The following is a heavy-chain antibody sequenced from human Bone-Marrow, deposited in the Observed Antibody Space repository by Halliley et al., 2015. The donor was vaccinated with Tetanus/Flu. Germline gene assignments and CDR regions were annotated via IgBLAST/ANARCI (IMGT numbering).Heavy chain of an antibody. D-gene: IGHD3-10*01. CDR2: IYDTGST. J-gene: IGHJ4*02. Sequence: TLSLTCAVSGASINSDGYYWSWIRQPPGKGLEWIGYIYDTGSTYFNPSLKSRVTISVDTSRNQFSLKLTSVTAADTAVYYCASTPYGSGTNYKFFDNWGQGTLVTASS. CDR1: GASINSDGYY. V-gene: IGHV4-30-4*01. CDR3: ASTPYGSGTNYKFFDN.